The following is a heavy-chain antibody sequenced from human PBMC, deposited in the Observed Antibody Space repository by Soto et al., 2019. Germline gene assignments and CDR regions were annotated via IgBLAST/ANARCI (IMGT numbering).Heavy chain of an antibody. D-gene: IGHD1-26*01. CDR2: IYPGDSDT. J-gene: IGHJ6*02. CDR3: ARLEWDPTSCYGMVF. CDR1: GYSFTSYW. Sequence: GESLQISCKGSGYSFTSYWIGWVRQMPGKGLEWMGIIYPGDSDTRYSPSFQGQVTISADKSISTAYLQWSSLKASDTAMYYCARLEWDPTSCYGMVFWGQATRGTAP. V-gene: IGHV5-51*01.